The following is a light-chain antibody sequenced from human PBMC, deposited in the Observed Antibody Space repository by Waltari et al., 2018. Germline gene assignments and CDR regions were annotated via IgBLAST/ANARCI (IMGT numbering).Light chain of an antibody. CDR3: QHYGRSPPWT. Sequence: EIVLTQSPGTLSLSPGERATLSCRASQSVSSSYLAWYQQKPGQAPRLLIYGASSRATGIPDRFSGSGSGTDFTLTISRLEPEDFAVYYCQHYGRSPPWTFGQGTKVEIK. CDR2: GAS. J-gene: IGKJ1*01. CDR1: QSVSSSY. V-gene: IGKV3-20*01.